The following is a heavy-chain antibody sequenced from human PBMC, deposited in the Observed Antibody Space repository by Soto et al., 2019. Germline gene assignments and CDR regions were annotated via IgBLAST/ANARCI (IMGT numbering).Heavy chain of an antibody. J-gene: IGHJ4*02. D-gene: IGHD3-22*01. CDR2: IKQDGSEK. Sequence: GGSLRLSCAASGFTFSSYWMSWVRQAPGKGLGWVANIKQDGSEKYYVDSVKGRFTISRDNAKNSLYLQMNSLRAEDTAVYYCARDAVVVSFDYWGQGTLVTVSS. V-gene: IGHV3-7*03. CDR3: ARDAVVVSFDY. CDR1: GFTFSSYW.